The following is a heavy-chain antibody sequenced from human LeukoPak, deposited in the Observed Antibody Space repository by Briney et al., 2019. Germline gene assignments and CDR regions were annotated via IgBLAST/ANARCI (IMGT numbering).Heavy chain of an antibody. CDR1: GFTFRSHG. CDR2: IRNDGSNQ. V-gene: IGHV3-30*02. D-gene: IGHD3-10*01. J-gene: IGHJ6*03. Sequence: GGSLRLSCAASGFTFRSHGMHWVRQAPGKGLEWVAFIRNDGSNQYYADSVTGRFTISRDNSKNALYLQMNSLRPEETAVYYCAKGVGGSANYYYMDVWGKGTTVTVSS. CDR3: AKGVGGSANYYYMDV.